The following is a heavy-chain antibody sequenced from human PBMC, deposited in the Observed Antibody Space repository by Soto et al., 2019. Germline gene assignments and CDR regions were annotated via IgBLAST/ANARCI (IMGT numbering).Heavy chain of an antibody. CDR2: IFYSGTT. J-gene: IGHJ6*02. Sequence: QLQLQESGPGLVKPAETLSLTCTVSGGSISSNSFFWGWIRQPPGKGLKWIGSIFYSGTTYYNLARKSRVSLSVETSKTQFSLNVSSVTATDTAVYYCARASIAVAGPSHYYYGIDVWGPWTTVTVSS. V-gene: IGHV4-39*02. CDR3: ARASIAVAGPSHYYYGIDV. D-gene: IGHD6-19*01. CDR1: GGSISSNSFF.